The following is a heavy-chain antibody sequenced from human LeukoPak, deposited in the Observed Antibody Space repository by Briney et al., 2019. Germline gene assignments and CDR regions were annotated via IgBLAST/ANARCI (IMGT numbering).Heavy chain of an antibody. CDR2: ISYDGSNK. V-gene: IGHV3-30*04. J-gene: IGHJ4*02. D-gene: IGHD6-13*01. Sequence: GGSLRLSCAASGFTFSSYAMHWVRQAPGKGLEWVAVISYDGSNKYYADSVKGRFTISRDNSKDTLYLQMNSLRAGDTAVYYCARAPGIAAAIDYWGQGTLVTVSS. CDR1: GFTFSSYA. CDR3: ARAPGIAAAIDY.